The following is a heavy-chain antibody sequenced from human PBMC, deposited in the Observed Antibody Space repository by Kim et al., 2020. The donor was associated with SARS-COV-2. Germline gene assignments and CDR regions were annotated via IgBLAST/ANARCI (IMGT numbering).Heavy chain of an antibody. CDR1: GFTFGTSA. CDR2: ISSDGSKN. D-gene: IGHD2-2*02. V-gene: IGHV3-30*04. Sequence: GGSLRLSCAASGFTFGTSAMHWVRQVPGKGLEWVALISSDGSKNYFADSVKGRFTISRDNSKSNLYLQMNSLRSEDTAVYYCARDTYCRRAGCYMTYYYLYYGMDVWGQGTAVTVSS. J-gene: IGHJ6*02. CDR3: ARDTYCRRAGCYMTYYYLYYGMDV.